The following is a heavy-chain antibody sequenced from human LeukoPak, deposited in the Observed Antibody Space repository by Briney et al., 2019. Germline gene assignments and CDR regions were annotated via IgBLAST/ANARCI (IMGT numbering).Heavy chain of an antibody. CDR2: ISAYNGNT. CDR1: GYTFINFG. J-gene: IGHJ4*02. D-gene: IGHD4-17*01. V-gene: IGHV1-18*01. CDR3: ARAHYGDPPGDY. Sequence: VSVKVSCTASGYTFINFGIYWVRQAPGQGLEWMGWISAYNGNTKYAQQFQGRVTMTTDTSTSTAYMELRSLRSGDTAVYYCARAHYGDPPGDYWGQGTLVTVSS.